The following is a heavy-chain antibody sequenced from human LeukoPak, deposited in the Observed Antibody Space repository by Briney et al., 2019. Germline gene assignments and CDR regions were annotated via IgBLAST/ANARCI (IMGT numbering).Heavy chain of an antibody. Sequence: ASVKVSCKASGYTFNDYYIYWVLHAPGQRLERMGYINPNSGGTLHAQRFHGGVTLTRDTSISTRYINMCRLSSHDTPVYYCARHRGRFLDYYASGRSLHYCVDVWGKGNTVAVSS. J-gene: IGHJ6*03. V-gene: IGHV1-2*02. D-gene: IGHD3-10*01. CDR2: INPNSGGT. CDR3: ARHRGRFLDYYASGRSLHYCVDV. CDR1: GYTFNDYY.